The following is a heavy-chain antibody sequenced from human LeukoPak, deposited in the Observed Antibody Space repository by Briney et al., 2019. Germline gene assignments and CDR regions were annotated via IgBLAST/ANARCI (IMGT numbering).Heavy chain of an antibody. CDR1: GYTFTNYG. V-gene: IGHV1-18*01. CDR2: ISAYNGNT. J-gene: IGHJ4*02. D-gene: IGHD3-22*01. Sequence: ASVKVSCKASGYTFTNYGISWVRQAPGQGLEWMGWISAYNGNTNYAQKLQGRVTMTTDTSTSTAYMELRSLRSDDTAVYYCARFYSLTDYYDSSESIDYWGQGTLVTVSS. CDR3: ARFYSLTDYYDSSESIDY.